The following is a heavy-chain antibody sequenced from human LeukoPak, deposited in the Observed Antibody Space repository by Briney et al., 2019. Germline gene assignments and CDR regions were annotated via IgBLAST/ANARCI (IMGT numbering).Heavy chain of an antibody. Sequence: GGSLRLSCAASGFTFSNYNMNWVRQAPGKGLEWVSSISSSTSHTYYADSVKGRFTISRDNAKNSVYLQMNSLRAEDTAVYYCASIALGFWSGYFAFLGDCWGQGTLVTVSS. CDR1: GFTFSNYN. V-gene: IGHV3-21*01. CDR2: ISSSTSHT. CDR3: ASIALGFWSGYFAFLGDC. D-gene: IGHD3-3*01. J-gene: IGHJ4*02.